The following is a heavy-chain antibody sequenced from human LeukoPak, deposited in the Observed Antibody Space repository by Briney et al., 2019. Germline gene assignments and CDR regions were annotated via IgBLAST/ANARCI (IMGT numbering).Heavy chain of an antibody. V-gene: IGHV3-7*01. CDR3: AKGMDV. Sequence: PGGSLRLSCAASGFTFSSYAMHWVRQAPGKGLEWVANIKQDGSEKYYVESVKGRFTISRDNAKKSVYLQMNSLRTEDTAVYYCAKGMDVWGQGTTVTVSS. CDR2: IKQDGSEK. CDR1: GFTFSSYA. J-gene: IGHJ6*02.